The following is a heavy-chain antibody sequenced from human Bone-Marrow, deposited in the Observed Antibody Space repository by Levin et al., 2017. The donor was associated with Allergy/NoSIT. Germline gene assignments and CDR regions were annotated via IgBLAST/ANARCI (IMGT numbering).Heavy chain of an antibody. CDR1: GFTFTNAW. CDR2: IKSETDGGTT. CDR3: TTVGGGLEWFWYFDL. V-gene: IGHV3-15*01. Sequence: GGSLRLSCAASGFTFTNAWMTWVRQAPGKGLEWVGRIKSETDGGTTDYASPVKGRFSISREDAKNTMFLQMNSLKTEDTGVYYCTTVGGGLEWFWYFDLWGRGTLVTVSS. J-gene: IGHJ2*01. D-gene: IGHD3-3*01.